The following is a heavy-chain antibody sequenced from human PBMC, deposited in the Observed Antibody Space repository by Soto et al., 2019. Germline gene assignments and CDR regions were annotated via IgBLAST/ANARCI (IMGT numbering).Heavy chain of an antibody. D-gene: IGHD6-19*01. CDR3: ASDWLGGVVAGKFYYGMDV. CDR1: GGTFSSYA. V-gene: IGHV1-69*13. CDR2: IIPIFGTA. J-gene: IGHJ6*02. Sequence: SVKVSCKASGGTFSSYAISWVRQAPGQGLEWMGGIIPIFGTANYAQKFQGRVTITADESTSTAYMELSSLRSEDTAVYYCASDWLGGVVAGKFYYGMDVWGQGTTVTVSS.